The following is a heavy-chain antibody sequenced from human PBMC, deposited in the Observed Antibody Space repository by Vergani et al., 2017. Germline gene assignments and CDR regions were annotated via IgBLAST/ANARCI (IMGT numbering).Heavy chain of an antibody. Sequence: EVQLVESGGGLVQPGGSLRLSCAASGFTLSDHVMNWVRQAPGKGLEWVSFVSTGTKSQSYAESVKGRFTISRDSAKNSLYLQMDSLRAEDTAVYYCAREYSSTSGRAFDFWGQGTKVTVSS. D-gene: IGHD2-2*01. J-gene: IGHJ3*01. CDR3: AREYSSTSGRAFDF. CDR2: VSTGTKSQ. V-gene: IGHV3-48*01. CDR1: GFTLSDHV.